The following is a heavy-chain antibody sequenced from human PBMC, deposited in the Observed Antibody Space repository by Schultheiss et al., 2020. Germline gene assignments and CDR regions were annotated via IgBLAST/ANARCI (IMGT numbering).Heavy chain of an antibody. D-gene: IGHD3-10*01. CDR1: GGSISSSSYY. V-gene: IGHV4-39*07. Sequence: SETLSLTCTVSGGSISSSSYYWGWIRQPPGKGLEWIGSIYTSGSTNYNPSLKSRVTISVDKSKNQFSLKLSSVTAADTAVYYCARGPMALGGLDYWGQGTLVTVSS. J-gene: IGHJ4*02. CDR2: IYTSGST. CDR3: ARGPMALGGLDY.